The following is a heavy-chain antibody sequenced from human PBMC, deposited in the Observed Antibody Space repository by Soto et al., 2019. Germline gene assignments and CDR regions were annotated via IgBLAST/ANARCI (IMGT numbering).Heavy chain of an antibody. CDR1: GCSLRRYY. D-gene: IGHD1-7*01. Sequence: SETPSPTCPLAGCSLRRYYLTWFRPPPGKGLEWIGYISDRGSTTYNPSLRSRVTISVDSSTNQFSLKLSSMTAADTAVYYCARHNPTDNWNYDYWGQGTLVTVSS. V-gene: IGHV4-59*08. CDR2: ISDRGST. J-gene: IGHJ4*02. CDR3: ARHNPTDNWNYDY.